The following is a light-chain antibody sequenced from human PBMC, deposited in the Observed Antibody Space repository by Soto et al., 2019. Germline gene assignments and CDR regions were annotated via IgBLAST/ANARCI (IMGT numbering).Light chain of an antibody. V-gene: IGLV1-44*01. CDR2: SNN. CDR3: AAWDDSLSGRV. Sequence: QSVLTQPPSASGTPGQRVTISCSGSSSNIGSNIINWYQHLPGTAPKLPIYSNNQRPSGVPDRFSGSKSGTSASLAISGLQSEDEADYYCAAWDDSLSGRVFGGGTKLTVL. J-gene: IGLJ3*02. CDR1: SSNIGSNI.